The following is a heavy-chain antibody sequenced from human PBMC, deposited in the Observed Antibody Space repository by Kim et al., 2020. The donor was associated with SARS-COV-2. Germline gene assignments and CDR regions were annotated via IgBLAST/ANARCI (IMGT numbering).Heavy chain of an antibody. Sequence: GGSLRLSCAASGFTFSSHWMHWVRQAPGKGLVWVSRINSDGTTTSYGDSVTGRFSISRDNAKNTLYLQMNSLRAEDTAVYYCVRRQFTSGWYYFDYWGQGTLVTVSS. CDR1: GFTFSSHW. CDR3: VRRQFTSGWYYFDY. D-gene: IGHD6-19*01. J-gene: IGHJ4*02. V-gene: IGHV3-74*01. CDR2: INSDGTTT.